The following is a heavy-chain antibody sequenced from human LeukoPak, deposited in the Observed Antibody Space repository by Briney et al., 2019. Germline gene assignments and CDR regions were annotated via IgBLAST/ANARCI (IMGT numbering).Heavy chain of an antibody. CDR2: ITPILGIA. D-gene: IGHD3-22*01. CDR3: ARAYYYDSSGYFELDY. Sequence: ASVKVSCKASGGTFSSYTISWVRQAPGQGLEWMGRITPILGIANYAQKFQGRVTITADKSTSTAYMELSSLRSEDMAVYYCARAYYYDSSGYFELDYWGQGTLVTVSS. V-gene: IGHV1-69*02. J-gene: IGHJ4*02. CDR1: GGTFSSYT.